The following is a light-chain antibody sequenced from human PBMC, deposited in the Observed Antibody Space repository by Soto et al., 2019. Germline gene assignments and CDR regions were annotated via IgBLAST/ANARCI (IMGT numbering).Light chain of an antibody. CDR3: LQYNSYWT. J-gene: IGKJ1*01. V-gene: IGKV1-5*01. Sequence: DIQMTQSPSTLSASVGDRVTITCRASQPLSTWLDWYQQKPGKAPKLLIFVASTLQSGVPARFSGSGFGTEFTLPIRSLQPEDAATYFCLQYNSYWTFGRGTKVGIK. CDR2: VAS. CDR1: QPLSTW.